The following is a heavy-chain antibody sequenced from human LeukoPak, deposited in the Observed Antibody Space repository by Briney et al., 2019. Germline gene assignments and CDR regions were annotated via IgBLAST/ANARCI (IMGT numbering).Heavy chain of an antibody. CDR1: GYTFTNNF. J-gene: IGHJ4*02. Sequence: ASVKVSCKASGYTFTNNFMHWVRQAPGQGLEWMGWINPNSGGTNYAQKFQGRVTMTRDTSISTAYMELSRLRSDDTAVYYCASIAVAGRRVDYWGQGTLVTVSS. CDR2: INPNSGGT. CDR3: ASIAVAGRRVDY. V-gene: IGHV1-2*02. D-gene: IGHD6-19*01.